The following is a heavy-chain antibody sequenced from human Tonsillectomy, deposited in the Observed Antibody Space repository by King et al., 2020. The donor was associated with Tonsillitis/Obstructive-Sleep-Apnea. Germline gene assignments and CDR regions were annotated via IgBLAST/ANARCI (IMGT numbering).Heavy chain of an antibody. V-gene: IGHV3-11*01. CDR3: ASVPRRQLWSPPANYYYMDV. CDR2: ISSSGSTI. Sequence: VQLVESGGGLVKPGGSLRLSCAASGFTFSDYYMSWIRQAPGKGLEWVSYISSSGSTIYYADSVKGRFTISRDNAKNSLYLQMNSLRAEDTAVYYCASVPRRQLWSPPANYYYMDVWGKGTTVTVSS. D-gene: IGHD5-18*01. J-gene: IGHJ6*03. CDR1: GFTFSDYY.